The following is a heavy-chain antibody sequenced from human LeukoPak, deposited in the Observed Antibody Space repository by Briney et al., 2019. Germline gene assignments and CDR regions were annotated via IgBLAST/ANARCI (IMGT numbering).Heavy chain of an antibody. D-gene: IGHD3-10*01. Sequence: SETLSLTCTVSGGSISSYYWSWIRQPPGMGLEWIGYIYSRGNSKCNPSLESRVTISVDTYKNQFSLKLKSVTAADTAVYYCARGDAPMVRTYYYGMDVWGQGTTVTVSS. CDR1: GGSISSYY. J-gene: IGHJ6*02. CDR2: IYSRGNS. V-gene: IGHV4-59*01. CDR3: ARGDAPMVRTYYYGMDV.